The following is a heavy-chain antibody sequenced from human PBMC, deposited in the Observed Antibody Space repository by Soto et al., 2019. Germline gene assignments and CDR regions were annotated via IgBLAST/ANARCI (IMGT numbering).Heavy chain of an antibody. Sequence: PGGSLRLSCAASGFTISTYAMTWVRQAPGKGLECVSGVTGSGSQIYYADSVKARFTISKDNSKNTLYLQMSSLREEDTALYYCAKDAVYRDGLWLMDSWGQGTLVTVS. CDR3: AKDAVYRDGLWLMDS. V-gene: IGHV3-23*01. CDR1: GFTISTYA. J-gene: IGHJ5*02. D-gene: IGHD2-21*01. CDR2: VTGSGSQI.